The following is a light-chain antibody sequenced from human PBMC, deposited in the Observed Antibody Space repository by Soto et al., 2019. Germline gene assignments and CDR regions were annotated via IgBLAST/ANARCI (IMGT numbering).Light chain of an antibody. Sequence: EIGVTESPSTLSVYIGERASLSCRASQSVSSNLAWYQQKPGQAPRLLIYGASTRATGIPARFSGSGSGTEFTLTISRLEPEDFAVYYCQQRSNWPVTFGQGTRLEIK. CDR1: QSVSSN. CDR2: GAS. CDR3: QQRSNWPVT. V-gene: IGKV3-15*01. J-gene: IGKJ5*01.